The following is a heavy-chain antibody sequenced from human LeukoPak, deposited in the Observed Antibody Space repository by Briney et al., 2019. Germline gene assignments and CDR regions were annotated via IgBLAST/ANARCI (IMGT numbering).Heavy chain of an antibody. CDR2: IIPIFGTA. J-gene: IGHJ4*02. D-gene: IGHD3-22*01. Sequence: GASVKVSCKASGGTFSSYATSWVRQAPGQGLEWMGGIIPIFGTANYAQKFQGRVTITTDESTSTAYMELSSLRSEDTAVYYCAMYDSSGPTLDYWGQGTLVTVSS. CDR1: GGTFSSYA. V-gene: IGHV1-69*05. CDR3: AMYDSSGPTLDY.